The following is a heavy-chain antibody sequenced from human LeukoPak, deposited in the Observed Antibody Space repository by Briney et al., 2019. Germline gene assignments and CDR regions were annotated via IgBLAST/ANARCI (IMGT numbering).Heavy chain of an antibody. J-gene: IGHJ5*02. CDR1: GGSITSSSYY. V-gene: IGHV4-39*01. D-gene: IGHD3-10*01. CDR3: ARAIRITNWFDP. Sequence: SETLSLTCTVSGGSITSSSYYWGWIRQPPGKGLEWIGSVYYSGSTYYNPSLKSRVTMSVDTSKNQFSLKLSSVTAADTAVYYCARAIRITNWFDPWGQGTLVTVSS. CDR2: VYYSGST.